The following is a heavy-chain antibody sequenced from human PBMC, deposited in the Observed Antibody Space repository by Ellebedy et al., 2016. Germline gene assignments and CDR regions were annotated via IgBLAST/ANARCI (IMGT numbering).Heavy chain of an antibody. CDR2: IHYTGSI. D-gene: IGHD3/OR15-3a*01. V-gene: IGHV4-59*01. Sequence: SETLSLTCTVSGGSISSYYWSWIRQPPGKGLEWIGYIHYTGSINYSPSLKSRVTISVDASKNQFSLKLSSVTAADTAVYYCARLVGGTGYFDNWGQGTLVTVSS. CDR3: ARLVGGTGYFDN. J-gene: IGHJ4*02. CDR1: GGSISSYY.